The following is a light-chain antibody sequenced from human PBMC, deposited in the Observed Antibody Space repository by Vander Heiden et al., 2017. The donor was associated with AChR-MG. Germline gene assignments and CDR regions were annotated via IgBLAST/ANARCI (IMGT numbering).Light chain of an antibody. V-gene: IGKV1-39*01. CDR2: AAS. CDR1: QSISGY. J-gene: IGKJ1*01. Sequence: DLQLTQPRSSLPASVGDRVTISCRASQSISGYLNWYQQRPGKAPKLLIYAASSLQSGVPSRLSGSGSGTDFTLTISSLQPEDFATYYCQQTYSELPRTFGQGTKVEIK. CDR3: QQTYSELPRT.